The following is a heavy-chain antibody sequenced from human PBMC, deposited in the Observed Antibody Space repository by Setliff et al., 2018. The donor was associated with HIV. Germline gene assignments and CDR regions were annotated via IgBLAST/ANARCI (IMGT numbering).Heavy chain of an antibody. V-gene: IGHV4-34*01. D-gene: IGHD6-19*01. CDR1: GGSFSGYY. CDR2: VNQSGST. CDR3: ARGSGWYYYYMDV. Sequence: SETLSLTCAVYGGSFSGYYWNWIRQSPGKGLEWIGEVNQSGSTNYNPSLKSRVTISVDTSKNHFSLKLSSVTAADTAVYYCARGSGWYYYYMDVWGKGTTVTVSS. J-gene: IGHJ6*03.